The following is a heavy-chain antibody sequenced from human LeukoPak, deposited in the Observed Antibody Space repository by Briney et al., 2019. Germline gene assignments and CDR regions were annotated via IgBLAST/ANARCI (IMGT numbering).Heavy chain of an antibody. CDR1: GFTFSNYW. V-gene: IGHV3-74*01. J-gene: IGHJ4*02. CDR3: ARAAYGYQYYFDY. D-gene: IGHD5-18*01. Sequence: GGSLRLSCVASGFTFSNYWMYWVRQAPGKGRVWVSRIDSDGSSTSYADSVKGRFTTSRDNAKNTLYLQMNSLRAEDTAVYFCARAAYGYQYYFDYWGQGTLVTVSS. CDR2: IDSDGSST.